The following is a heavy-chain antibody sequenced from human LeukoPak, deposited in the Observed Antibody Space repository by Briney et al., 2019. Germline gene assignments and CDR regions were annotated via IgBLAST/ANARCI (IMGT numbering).Heavy chain of an antibody. Sequence: GASVKVSCKASGYTFTSCGISWVRQAPGQGLEWMGGIIPIFGTANYAQKFQGRVTITTDESTSTAYMELSSLRSEDTAVYYCARGANWGGGKGAFDIWGQGTMVTVSS. CDR3: ARGANWGGGKGAFDI. CDR2: IIPIFGTA. D-gene: IGHD7-27*01. J-gene: IGHJ3*02. V-gene: IGHV1-69*05. CDR1: GYTFTSCG.